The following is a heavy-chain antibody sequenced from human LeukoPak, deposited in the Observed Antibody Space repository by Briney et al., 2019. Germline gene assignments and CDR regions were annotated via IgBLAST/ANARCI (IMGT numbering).Heavy chain of an antibody. CDR1: GFTVSSNY. J-gene: IGHJ4*02. CDR3: ARGTKKRWLQYFFDY. V-gene: IGHV3-53*05. Sequence: GGSLRLSCAASGFTVSSNYMSWVRQAPGKGLEWVSVIYSGGSTYYADSVKGRFTISRDNSKNTLYLQMNSLRSEDTAVYYCARGTKKRWLQYFFDYWGQGTLVTVSS. CDR2: IYSGGST. D-gene: IGHD5-24*01.